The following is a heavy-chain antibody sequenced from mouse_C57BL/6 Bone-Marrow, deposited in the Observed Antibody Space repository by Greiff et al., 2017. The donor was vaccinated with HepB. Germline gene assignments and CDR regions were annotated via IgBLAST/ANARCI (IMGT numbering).Heavy chain of an antibody. Sequence: EVQLQQSGPELVKPGASVKISCKASGYTFTDYYMNWVKQSHGKSLEWIGDINPNNGGTSYNQKFKGKATLTVDKSSSTAYMELRSLTSEDSAVYYCARSPCYDYDGVPWFAYWGQGTLVTVSA. D-gene: IGHD2-4*01. J-gene: IGHJ3*01. CDR3: ARSPCYDYDGVPWFAY. CDR2: INPNNGGT. CDR1: GYTFTDYY. V-gene: IGHV1-26*01.